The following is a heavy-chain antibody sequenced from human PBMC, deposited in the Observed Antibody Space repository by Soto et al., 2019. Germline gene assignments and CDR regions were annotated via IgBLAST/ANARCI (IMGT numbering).Heavy chain of an antibody. CDR2: IYYIGNT. CDR1: GGSISSGSSY. J-gene: IGHJ4*02. CDR3: GAQDYGAKGYHFET. Sequence: QVQLQESGPGLVKPSETLALTCTVSGGSISSGSSYWGWIRQPPGKGLERIGNIYYIGNTYYNPSLKSRVTVSIDSSKSQFSLKLNSVTAADTAVYCCGAQDYGAKGYHFETWGQGILVTVSS. V-gene: IGHV4-39*01. D-gene: IGHD4-17*01.